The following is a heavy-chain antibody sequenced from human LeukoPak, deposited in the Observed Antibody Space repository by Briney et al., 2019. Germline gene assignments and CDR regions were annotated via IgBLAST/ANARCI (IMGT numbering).Heavy chain of an antibody. CDR1: GFTFSSYS. V-gene: IGHV3-21*01. D-gene: IGHD2-15*01. CDR3: ARVRSCSGGSCYLADY. Sequence: PGGSLRLSCAASGFTFSSYSMNWVRQAPGKGLEWVSSISSSSSYIYYADSVKGRFTISRDNAKNSLYLQMNSLRAEDTAVYYCARVRSCSGGSCYLADYWGQGTLVTVSS. J-gene: IGHJ4*02. CDR2: ISSSSSYI.